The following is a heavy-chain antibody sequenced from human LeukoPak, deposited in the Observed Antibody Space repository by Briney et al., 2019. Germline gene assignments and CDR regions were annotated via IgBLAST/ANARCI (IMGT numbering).Heavy chain of an antibody. CDR1: GFTFSSYA. Sequence: GGSLRLSCAASGFTFSSYAMHWVRQAPGKGLEWVAVISYDGSNKYYADSVKGRFTISRDNSKNTLYLQMNSLRAEDTAAYYCARDSIGSSSWYPYHYMDVWGKGTTVTVSS. V-gene: IGHV3-30*04. CDR3: ARDSIGSSSWYPYHYMDV. D-gene: IGHD6-13*01. CDR2: ISYDGSNK. J-gene: IGHJ6*03.